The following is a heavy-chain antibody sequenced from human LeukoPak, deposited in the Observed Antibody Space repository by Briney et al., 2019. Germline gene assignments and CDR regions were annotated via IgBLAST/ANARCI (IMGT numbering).Heavy chain of an antibody. CDR3: ARRVIMSSSWFDH. CDR1: GGSISSSTYY. CDR2: IYYSGST. Sequence: PSETLSLTCTVSGGSISSSTYYWGWIRQPPGKGLEWIGSIYYSGSTYYNPPLKSRVTISVDTSKNQFSLMLSSVTAADTAVYYCARRVIMSSSWFDHWGQGTLVTVSS. J-gene: IGHJ5*02. D-gene: IGHD3-10*01. V-gene: IGHV4-39*01.